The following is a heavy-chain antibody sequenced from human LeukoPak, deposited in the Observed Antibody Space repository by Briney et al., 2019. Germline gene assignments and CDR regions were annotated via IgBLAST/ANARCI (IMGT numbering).Heavy chain of an antibody. Sequence: PSETLSLTCTVSGYSISSGYYWGWIRQPPGKGLEWIGSIYHSGSTYYNPSLKSRVTISVDTSKNQFSLKLSSVTAADTAVYYCARADRSPIVVVTYFDYWGQGTLVTVSS. CDR1: GYSISSGYY. V-gene: IGHV4-38-2*02. CDR2: IYHSGST. D-gene: IGHD3-22*01. CDR3: ARADRSPIVVVTYFDY. J-gene: IGHJ4*02.